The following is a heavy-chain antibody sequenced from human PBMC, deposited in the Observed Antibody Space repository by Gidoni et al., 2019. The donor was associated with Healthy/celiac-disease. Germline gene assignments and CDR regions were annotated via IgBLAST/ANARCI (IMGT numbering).Heavy chain of an antibody. D-gene: IGHD3-22*01. CDR1: GFTFSSYV. V-gene: IGHV3-33*01. CDR3: ARAVKGLLPRFQPYEYFQH. Sequence: QVQLVESGGGVVQPGRSLRLSCAASGFTFSSYVMHWVRQAPGKGLEWVAVIWDDGSNKDYADSVKGRFTISRDKSKNTLYLQMNSLRAEDTAVYYWARAVKGLLPRFQPYEYFQHWGQGTLVTVSS. J-gene: IGHJ1*01. CDR2: IWDDGSNK.